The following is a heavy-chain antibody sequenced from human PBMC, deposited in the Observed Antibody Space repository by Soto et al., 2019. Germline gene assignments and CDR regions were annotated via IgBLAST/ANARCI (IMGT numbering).Heavy chain of an antibody. V-gene: IGHV3-53*01. CDR1: GFTVSSNY. Sequence: PVGSLRLSCAASGFTVSSNYMSWVRQAPGKGLEWVSVIYSGGSTYYADSVKGRFTISRDNSKNTLYLQMNSLRAEDTAVYYCARSQWIEYSSSDGPNYYYYYGMDVWGQGTTVTVSS. CDR3: ARSQWIEYSSSDGPNYYYYYGMDV. J-gene: IGHJ6*02. D-gene: IGHD6-6*01. CDR2: IYSGGST.